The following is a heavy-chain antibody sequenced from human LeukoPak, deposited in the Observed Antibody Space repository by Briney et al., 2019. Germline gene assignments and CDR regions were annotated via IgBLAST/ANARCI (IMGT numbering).Heavy chain of an antibody. D-gene: IGHD2-2*01. CDR2: INPNSGGT. CDR1: GYTFTDYY. CDR3: ARGGKYQLPKGDWFDP. J-gene: IGHJ5*02. V-gene: IGHV1-2*02. Sequence: ASVKVSCKASGYTFTDYYIHWVRQAPGQGLEWMGWINPNSGGTNFAQKLQGRVTMTTDTSTTTAYMELRSLRSDDMAVYYCARGGKYQLPKGDWFDPWGQGTLVTVSS.